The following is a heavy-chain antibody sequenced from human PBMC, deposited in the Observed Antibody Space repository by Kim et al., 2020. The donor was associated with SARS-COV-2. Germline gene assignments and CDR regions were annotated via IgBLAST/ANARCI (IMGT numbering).Heavy chain of an antibody. CDR2: ISSSSSTI. V-gene: IGHV3-48*02. CDR1: GFTFSSYS. D-gene: IGHD3-10*01. CDR3: ARVILTYGSGSYYKPTTALDI. J-gene: IGHJ3*02. Sequence: GGSLRLSCAASGFTFSSYSMNWVRQAPGKGLEWVSYISSSSSTIYYADSVKGRFTISRDNAKNSLYLQMNSLRDEDTAVYYCARVILTYGSGSYYKPTTALDIWGQGTMVTVSS.